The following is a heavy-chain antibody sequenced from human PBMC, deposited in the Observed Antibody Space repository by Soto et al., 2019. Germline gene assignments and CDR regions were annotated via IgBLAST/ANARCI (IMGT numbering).Heavy chain of an antibody. CDR2: ISSSSSYI. J-gene: IGHJ6*02. Sequence: GGSLRLSCAASGFTFSSYSMNWVRQAPGKGLEWVSSISSSSSYIYYADSVKGRFTISRDNAKNSLYLQMNSLRAEDTAVYYSARKRMYPNIGWFYYYYGMDIWGQGTRVTASS. V-gene: IGHV3-21*01. CDR3: ARKRMYPNIGWFYYYYGMDI. CDR1: GFTFSSYS. D-gene: IGHD6-19*01.